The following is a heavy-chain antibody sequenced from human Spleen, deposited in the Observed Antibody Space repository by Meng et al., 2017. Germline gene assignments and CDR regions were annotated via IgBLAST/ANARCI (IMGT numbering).Heavy chain of an antibody. CDR3: VRSSGWVKTGFDP. CDR1: GGSITSGGYY. J-gene: IGHJ5*02. V-gene: IGHV4-31*03. CDR2: IYYSGST. Sequence: QVQLQESVRGLVKPSQTLSHTCTVSGGSITSGGYYWSWIRQHPGKGLEWIGYIYYSGSTYYNPSLKSRVTISVDTSKNQFSLKLSSVTAADTAVYYCVRSSGWVKTGFDPWGQGTLVTVSS. D-gene: IGHD6-19*01.